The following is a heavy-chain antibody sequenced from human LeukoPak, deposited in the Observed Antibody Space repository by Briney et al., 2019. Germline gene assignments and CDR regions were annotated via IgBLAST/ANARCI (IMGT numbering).Heavy chain of an antibody. D-gene: IGHD1-26*01. CDR1: GGSISNYY. CDR3: ARGHSGSYSNWSDP. V-gene: IGHV4-4*07. Sequence: PSETLSLTCTVSGGSISNYYWTWIRQPAGKGLEWIGRIYTSGDTNFNPSLKSRVTMSVDTSTNQFSLKLGSLTAADTAIYYCARGHSGSYSNWSDPWGQGTLVTVSS. CDR2: IYTSGDT. J-gene: IGHJ5*02.